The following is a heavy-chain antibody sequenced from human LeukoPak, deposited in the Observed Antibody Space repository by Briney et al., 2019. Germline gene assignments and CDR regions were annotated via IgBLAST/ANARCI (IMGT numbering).Heavy chain of an antibody. CDR1: GGSISSSSYY. CDR3: ARLIGYSDGQIDY. Sequence: KPSETLSLTCTVSGGSISSSSYYWGWIRQPPGKGLEWNGSIYDSGSTYYNPSLKSPVTISVDTSKDQFSLKLSSVTAADTAVYYCARLIGYSDGQIDYWGQGTLVTVSS. V-gene: IGHV4-39*01. J-gene: IGHJ4*02. D-gene: IGHD5-18*01. CDR2: IYDSGST.